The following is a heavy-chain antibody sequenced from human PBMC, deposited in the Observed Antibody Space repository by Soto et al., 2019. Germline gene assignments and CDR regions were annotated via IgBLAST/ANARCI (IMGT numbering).Heavy chain of an antibody. V-gene: IGHV1-2*02. Sequence: ASVKVSCKASGYTFTGYYMHWVRQAPGQGLEWMGWINPNSGGTNYAQKFQGRVNMTRDTSISTAYMELSSLRSEDTAVYYSARPDCSSSSCYLGKYYYGMDVWGQGTTVTVSS. CDR2: INPNSGGT. J-gene: IGHJ6*02. CDR3: ARPDCSSSSCYLGKYYYGMDV. CDR1: GYTFTGYY. D-gene: IGHD2-2*01.